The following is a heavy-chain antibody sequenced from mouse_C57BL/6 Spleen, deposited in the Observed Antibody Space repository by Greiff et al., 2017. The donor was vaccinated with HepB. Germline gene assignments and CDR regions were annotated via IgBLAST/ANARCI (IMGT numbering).Heavy chain of an antibody. J-gene: IGHJ2*01. D-gene: IGHD2-4*01. CDR1: GYTFTSYT. Sequence: VQLQQSGAELARPGASVKMSCKASGYTFTSYTMHWVKQRPGQGLEWIGYINTSSGYTKYNQKFKDKATLTADKSSSTSYMQLSSLTSEDAAVYYCATTHYDYDDFDYWGQGTTLTVSS. V-gene: IGHV1-4*01. CDR2: INTSSGYT. CDR3: ATTHYDYDDFDY.